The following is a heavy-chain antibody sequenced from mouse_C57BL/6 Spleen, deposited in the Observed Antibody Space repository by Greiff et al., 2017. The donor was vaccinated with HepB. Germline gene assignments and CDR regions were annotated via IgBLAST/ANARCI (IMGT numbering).Heavy chain of an antibody. J-gene: IGHJ3*01. CDR3: AKDPWFAY. CDR1: GYAFSSYW. V-gene: IGHV1-80*01. Sequence: QVQLKQSGAELVKPGASVKISCKASGYAFSSYWMNWVKQRPGKGLEWIGQIYPGDGDTNYNGKCKGKAKLTADKSSSTAYMQLSSLTSEDSAVYFCAKDPWFAYWGQGTLVTVSA. CDR2: IYPGDGDT.